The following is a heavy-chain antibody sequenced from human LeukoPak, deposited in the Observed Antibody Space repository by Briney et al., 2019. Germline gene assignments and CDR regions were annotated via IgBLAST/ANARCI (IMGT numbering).Heavy chain of an antibody. CDR2: IDSGSRDT. CDR3: ARGGTFGVDISDY. CDR1: GFTFSAYS. J-gene: IGHJ4*02. Sequence: GRSLRLSCAASGFTFSAYSMTWVRQAPGKGLEWVSSIDSGSRDTYYADSVRGRFTISRDNAKNSLYLQMNSLRAEDTAVYYCARGGTFGVDISDYWGQGTLVTVST. V-gene: IGHV3-21*01. D-gene: IGHD3-3*01.